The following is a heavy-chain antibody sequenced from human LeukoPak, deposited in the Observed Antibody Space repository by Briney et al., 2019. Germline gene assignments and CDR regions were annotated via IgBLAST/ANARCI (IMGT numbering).Heavy chain of an antibody. CDR3: ARASYSYDINGWVPFDY. V-gene: IGHV4-4*02. D-gene: IGHD3-22*01. J-gene: IGHJ4*02. CDR2: IYHSGST. Sequence: PSGTLSLTCAVSGGSISSSNWWTWVRQPPGKGLEWIGEIYHSGSTNYNPSPKSRVTISVDKSKNQFSLKLSSVTAADTAVYYCARASYSYDINGWVPFDYWGQGTLVTVSS. CDR1: GGSISSSNW.